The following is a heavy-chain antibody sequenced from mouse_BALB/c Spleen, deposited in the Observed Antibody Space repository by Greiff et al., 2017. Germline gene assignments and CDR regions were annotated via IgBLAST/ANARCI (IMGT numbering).Heavy chain of an antibody. J-gene: IGHJ3*01. CDR1: GYTFTDYE. Sequence: VQLQQSGAELVRPGASVTLSCKASGYTFTDYEMHWVKQTPVHGLEWIGAIDPETGGTAYNQKFKGKATLTADKSSSTAYMELRSLTSEDSAVYYCTRGGGYGNPFAYWGQGTLVTVSA. V-gene: IGHV1-15*01. D-gene: IGHD2-1*01. CDR2: IDPETGGT. CDR3: TRGGGYGNPFAY.